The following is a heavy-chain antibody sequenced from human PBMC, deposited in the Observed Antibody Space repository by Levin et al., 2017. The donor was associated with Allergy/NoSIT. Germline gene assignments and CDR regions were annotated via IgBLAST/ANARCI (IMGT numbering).Heavy chain of an antibody. Sequence: GGSLRLSCAASGFTFSSYGMHWVRQAPGKGLEWVAVISYDGSNKYYADSVKGRFTISRDNSKNTLYLQMNSLRAEDTAVYYCAKDPNYYGSGSYYNEIYWGQGTLVTVSS. J-gene: IGHJ4*02. D-gene: IGHD3-10*01. CDR3: AKDPNYYGSGSYYNEIY. CDR1: GFTFSSYG. CDR2: ISYDGSNK. V-gene: IGHV3-30*18.